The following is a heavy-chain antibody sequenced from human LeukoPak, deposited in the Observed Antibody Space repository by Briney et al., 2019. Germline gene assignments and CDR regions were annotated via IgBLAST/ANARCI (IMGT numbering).Heavy chain of an antibody. V-gene: IGHV3-30*18. CDR1: GFTFSSYG. CDR3: AKDLRKLVRGVPDYYGMDV. D-gene: IGHD3-10*01. CDR2: VSYDGSNK. Sequence: GGALKLSCAASGFTFSSYGIHWVRPAPGKGLEWVAAVSYDGSNKFYADSVKGRFTISSDSSRNTLYLEMNSLSAEDTAVYYCAKDLRKLVRGVPDYYGMDVWGQGTTVNVAS. J-gene: IGHJ6*02.